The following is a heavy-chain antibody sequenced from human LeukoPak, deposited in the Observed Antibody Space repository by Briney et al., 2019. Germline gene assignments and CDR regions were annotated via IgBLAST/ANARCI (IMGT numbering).Heavy chain of an antibody. CDR1: GGSISSSNW. Sequence: SETLSLTCAVSGGSISSSNWWSWVRQPLGKGLEWIGEIYHSGSTNYNPSLKSRVTISVDKSKNQFSLKLSSVTAADTAVYYCARRALMRTAVTRGGSDFYYGMDAWGQGTTVTVSS. CDR3: ARRALMRTAVTRGGSDFYYGMDA. D-gene: IGHD4-11*01. CDR2: IYHSGST. V-gene: IGHV4-4*02. J-gene: IGHJ6*02.